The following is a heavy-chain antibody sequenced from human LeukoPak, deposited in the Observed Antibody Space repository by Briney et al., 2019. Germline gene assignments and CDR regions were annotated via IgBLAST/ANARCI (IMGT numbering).Heavy chain of an antibody. J-gene: IGHJ5*02. V-gene: IGHV4-61*08. CDR2: IYYSGST. D-gene: IGHD2-2*01. Sequence: SQTLSLTCAVSGGSISSGGYSWSWIRQPPGKGLEWIGYIYYSGSTNYNPSLKSRVTISVDTSKNQFSLKLSSVTAADTAVYYCARYAAFYGLRNNWFDPWGQGTLVTVSS. CDR3: ARYAAFYGLRNNWFDP. CDR1: GGSISSGGYS.